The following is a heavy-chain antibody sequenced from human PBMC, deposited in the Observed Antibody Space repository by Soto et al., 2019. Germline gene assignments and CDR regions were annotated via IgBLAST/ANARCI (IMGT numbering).Heavy chain of an antibody. CDR1: GGTFSSYA. V-gene: IGHV1-69*01. J-gene: IGHJ6*02. D-gene: IGHD3-3*01. CDR2: ISPIFGTA. CDR3: ASDLYYDFWSGYYTSRDYYYGMDV. Sequence: QVQLVQSGAEVKKPGSSVKVSCKASGGTFSSYAISWVRQAPGQGLEWMGGISPIFGTANYAQKFQGRVTITADESTSTAYMELSSLRSEDTAVYYCASDLYYDFWSGYYTSRDYYYGMDVWGQGTTVTVSS.